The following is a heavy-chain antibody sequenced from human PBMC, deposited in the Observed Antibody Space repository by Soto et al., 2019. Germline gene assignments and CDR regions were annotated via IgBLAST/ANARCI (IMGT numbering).Heavy chain of an antibody. CDR3: ATDGSYAQHV. Sequence: GGSLRLSCAASGFTFSNTWMHWVRQAPGKGLVWASHINSDGTTTTYADSVKGRFTISRDNAKNTVHLQMNSLRAEDTAVYYCATDGSYAQHVWGQGTTVTVSS. CDR2: INSDGTTT. CDR1: GFTFSNTW. J-gene: IGHJ6*02. V-gene: IGHV3-74*01. D-gene: IGHD2-2*01.